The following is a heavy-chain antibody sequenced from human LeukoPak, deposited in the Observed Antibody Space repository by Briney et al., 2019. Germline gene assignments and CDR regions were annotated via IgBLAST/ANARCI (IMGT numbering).Heavy chain of an antibody. CDR3: ARDCSNGVCYPRDY. J-gene: IGHJ4*02. CDR1: GYTLSGFG. D-gene: IGHD2-8*01. Sequence: ASVKVSCSASGYTLSGFGISWGRQAPGQGLEGVGWITTYNGDKKYAERFQGRVTMTTDTSTSTYYMELRNLRTDDTATYYCARDCSNGVCYPRDYWGQGTLVSV. V-gene: IGHV1-18*01. CDR2: ITTYNGDK.